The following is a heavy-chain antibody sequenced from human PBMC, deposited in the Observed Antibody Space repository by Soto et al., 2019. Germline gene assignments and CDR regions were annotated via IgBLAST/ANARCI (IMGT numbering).Heavy chain of an antibody. Sequence: ETLSLTCTVSGGSISSSSYYWGWIRQPPGKGLEWIGSIYYSGSTYYNPSLKSRVTISVDTSKNQFSLKLSSVTAADTAVYYCANHVSSSWTRGDYGMDVWGQGTTVTVS. D-gene: IGHD6-13*01. J-gene: IGHJ6*02. CDR3: ANHVSSSWTRGDYGMDV. CDR1: GGSISSSSYY. CDR2: IYYSGST. V-gene: IGHV4-39*01.